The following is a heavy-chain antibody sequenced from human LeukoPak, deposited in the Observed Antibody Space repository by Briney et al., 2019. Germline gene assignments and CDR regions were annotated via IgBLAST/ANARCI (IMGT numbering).Heavy chain of an antibody. CDR3: ARAGSTNRYYYYGMDV. CDR2: IYSGGST. V-gene: IGHV3-53*04. CDR1: GFTVSSNY. Sequence: PGGSLRLSCAASGFTVSSNYMSWVRQAPGKGLEWVSVIYSGGSTYYADSVKGRFTISRHNSKNTLYLQMNSLRAEDTAVYYCARAGSTNRYYYYGMDVWGQGTTVTVSS. J-gene: IGHJ6*02. D-gene: IGHD2-2*01.